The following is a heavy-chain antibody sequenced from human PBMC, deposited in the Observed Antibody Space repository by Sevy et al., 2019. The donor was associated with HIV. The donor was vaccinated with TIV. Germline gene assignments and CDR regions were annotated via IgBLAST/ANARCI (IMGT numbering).Heavy chain of an antibody. Sequence: GGSLRLSCAASGFTLSSYWVNWVRQAPGKGLEWVANINQDGNKKYYVDSVKGRFTISRDNIMNSVHLQMNSLRAEDTAGYYCVRAMAAAQSYWGQGALVTVSS. CDR1: GFTLSSYW. D-gene: IGHD6-13*01. CDR3: VRAMAAAQSY. V-gene: IGHV3-7*01. J-gene: IGHJ4*02. CDR2: INQDGNKK.